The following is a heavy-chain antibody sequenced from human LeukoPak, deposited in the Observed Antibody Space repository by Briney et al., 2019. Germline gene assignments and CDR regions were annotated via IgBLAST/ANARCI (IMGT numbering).Heavy chain of an antibody. CDR1: GFTFTSSA. V-gene: IGHV1-58*02. CDR3: AAGPGGYGYGYDNWFDP. Sequence: ASVKVSCKASGFTFTSSAMQWVRQARGQRLEWIGWIVVGSGNTNYAQKFQERVTITRDMSTSTAYMELSSLRSEDTAVYYCAAGPGGYGYGYDNWFDPWGQGTLVTVSS. D-gene: IGHD5-18*01. J-gene: IGHJ5*02. CDR2: IVVGSGNT.